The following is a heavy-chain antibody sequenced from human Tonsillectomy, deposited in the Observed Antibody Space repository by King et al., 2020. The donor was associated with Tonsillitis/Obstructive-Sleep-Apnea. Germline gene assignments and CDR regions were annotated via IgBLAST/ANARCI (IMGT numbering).Heavy chain of an antibody. Sequence: VQLVESGGGVVQPGRSLRLSCAASGFTFSSYGMHWVRQAPGKGLEWVAFIAYDGSKRYYADSVKGRFTISRDNFKNTLHLQMNSLRAEDTALYYCAKNPEVLAATHYYYYYGMDVWGQGTTVTVPS. CDR1: GFTFSSYG. D-gene: IGHD2-2*01. CDR3: AKNPEVLAATHYYYYYGMDV. V-gene: IGHV3-30*18. CDR2: IAYDGSKR. J-gene: IGHJ6*02.